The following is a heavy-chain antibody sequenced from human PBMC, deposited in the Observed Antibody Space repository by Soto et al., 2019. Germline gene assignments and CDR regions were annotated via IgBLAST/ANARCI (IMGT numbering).Heavy chain of an antibody. CDR2: INPNSGGT. D-gene: IGHD6-19*01. Sequence: APVKVSCKASGYTFTGYYMHWVRQAPGQGLEWMGWINPNSGGTNYAQKFQGRVTMTRDTSISTAYMELSRLRSDDTAVYYCAREWAGTYYYGMDVWGQGTTVTVSS. J-gene: IGHJ6*02. CDR1: GYTFTGYY. CDR3: AREWAGTYYYGMDV. V-gene: IGHV1-2*02.